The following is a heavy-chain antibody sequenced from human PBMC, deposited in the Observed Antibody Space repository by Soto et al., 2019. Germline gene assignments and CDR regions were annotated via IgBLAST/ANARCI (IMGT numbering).Heavy chain of an antibody. D-gene: IGHD3-3*01. V-gene: IGHV1-18*01. CDR3: ARGSGLTIFGVVTDYYGMDV. Sequence: ASVKVSCKASGYTFTSYGISWVRQAPGQGLEWMGWISAYNGNTNYAQKLQGRVTMTTDTSTSTAYMELRSLRSDDTAVYYCARGSGLTIFGVVTDYYGMDVWGQGTTVTVSS. CDR1: GYTFTSYG. CDR2: ISAYNGNT. J-gene: IGHJ6*02.